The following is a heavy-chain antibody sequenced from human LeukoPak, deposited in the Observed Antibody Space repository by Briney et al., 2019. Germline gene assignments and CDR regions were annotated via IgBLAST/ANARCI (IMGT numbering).Heavy chain of an antibody. CDR2: IYYSGST. Sequence: SETLSLTCAVYGESFSGYYWSWIRQPPGKGLEWIGYIYYSGSTNYNPSLKSRVTISVDTSKNQFSLKLSSVTAADTAVYYCAKVAKYYYGSETYFFFEDWGQGTLVTVSS. J-gene: IGHJ4*02. CDR3: AKVAKYYYGSETYFFFED. D-gene: IGHD3-10*01. CDR1: GESFSGYY. V-gene: IGHV4-59*01.